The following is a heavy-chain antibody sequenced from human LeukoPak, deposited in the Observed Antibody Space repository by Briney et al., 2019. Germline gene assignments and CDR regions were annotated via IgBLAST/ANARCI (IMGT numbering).Heavy chain of an antibody. CDR1: GITFSSYG. CDR3: AARSGVSPYYIDY. Sequence: GGTLRLSCAASGITFSSYGMSWVRQAPGKGLEWVSGISGTGENTYYADSVKGRFTISRDNSKNTLYLQVNSLRAEDTAIYYCAARSGVSPYYIDYWGQGTLVTVSS. D-gene: IGHD7-27*01. V-gene: IGHV3-23*01. J-gene: IGHJ4*02. CDR2: ISGTGENT.